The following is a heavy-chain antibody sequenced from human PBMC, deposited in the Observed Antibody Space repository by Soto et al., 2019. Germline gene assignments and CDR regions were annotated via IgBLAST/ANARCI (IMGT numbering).Heavy chain of an antibody. D-gene: IGHD1-26*01. Sequence: GESLKISCKGSGYSFTSYWIGWVRQMPGKGLEWMGIISPGDSETRYSPSLQGQVTISVDKSTSTAYLQWSSLKASDTAMYYCARHNGGARDYWGHGTLVTVSS. CDR2: ISPGDSET. J-gene: IGHJ4*01. V-gene: IGHV5-51*01. CDR1: GYSFTSYW. CDR3: ARHNGGARDY.